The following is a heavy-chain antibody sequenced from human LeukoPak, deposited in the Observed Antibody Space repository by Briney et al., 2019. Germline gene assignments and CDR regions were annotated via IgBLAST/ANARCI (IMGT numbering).Heavy chain of an antibody. CDR1: GFTFDDYA. D-gene: IGHD6-13*01. J-gene: IGHJ3*02. V-gene: IGHV3-9*03. CDR2: ISWNSGSI. Sequence: GGSLRLSCAASGFTFDDYAMHWVRQAPGKGLEWVSGISWNSGSIGYADSVKGRFTISRDNAKNSLYLQMNSLRAEDMALYYCAKDLHSSSWDAFDIWGQGTMVTVSS. CDR3: AKDLHSSSWDAFDI.